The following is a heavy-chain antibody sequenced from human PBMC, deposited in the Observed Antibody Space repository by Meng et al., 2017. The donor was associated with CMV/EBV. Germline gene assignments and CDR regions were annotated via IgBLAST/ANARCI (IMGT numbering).Heavy chain of an antibody. CDR2: SNAGNGNT. V-gene: IGHV1-3*02. D-gene: IGHD5-18*01. Sequence: ASVKVSCKASGYTFTSYAMHWVRQAPGQRLEWMGWSNAGNGNTKYSQEFQGRVTITRDTSASTAYMELSSLRSEDTAVYYCARGDTATTSNWFDPWGQGTLVTVSS. CDR3: ARGDTATTSNWFDP. J-gene: IGHJ5*02. CDR1: GYTFTSYA.